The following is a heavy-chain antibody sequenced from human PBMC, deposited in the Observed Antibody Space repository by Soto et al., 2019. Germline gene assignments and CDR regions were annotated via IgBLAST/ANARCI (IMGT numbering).Heavy chain of an antibody. Sequence: VQLQQWGAGLLKPSETLSLTCAVYGGSFSGYYWSWIRQPPGKGLEWIGEIKHGGSTNYSPSLKRRVTISVDSSKNHFSLKVTSVTAADTAVSLCSRASIFGLVGYFDYWGQGTLVTVSS. J-gene: IGHJ4*02. CDR1: GGSFSGYY. D-gene: IGHD3-3*01. V-gene: IGHV4-34*01. CDR2: IKHGGST. CDR3: SRASIFGLVGYFDY.